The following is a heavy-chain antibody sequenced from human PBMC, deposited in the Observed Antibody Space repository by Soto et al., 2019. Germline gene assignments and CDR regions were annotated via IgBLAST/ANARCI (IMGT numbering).Heavy chain of an antibody. Sequence: QVHLVQSGAEVKKPGASVKVSCKASGYTFPSYGISWIRQAPGQGLVWMGWISAHNGHTKYTQNFQGRVTMTTDISTSTAHMELRGLRSDDTAVYYCASDGGGWPAHWGPGTLFTVSS. CDR1: GYTFPSYG. CDR3: ASDGGGWPAH. V-gene: IGHV1-18*01. J-gene: IGHJ4*02. D-gene: IGHD6-19*01. CDR2: ISAHNGHT.